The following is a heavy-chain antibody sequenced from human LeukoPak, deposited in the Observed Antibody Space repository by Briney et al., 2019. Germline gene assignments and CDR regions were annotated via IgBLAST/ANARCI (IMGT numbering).Heavy chain of an antibody. J-gene: IGHJ4*02. CDR2: ICYGGST. CDR1: GDSISSSTYY. V-gene: IGHV4-39*01. Sequence: PSETLSLTCTVSGDSISSSTYYWGWIRQPPGKGLEWIGNICYGGSTYYNPSLKTRVTISVDTSKNQFSLKLSSVTAADTAVYYCARRGPSGRSLDYWGQGTLVTVSS. D-gene: IGHD3-10*01. CDR3: ARRGPSGRSLDY.